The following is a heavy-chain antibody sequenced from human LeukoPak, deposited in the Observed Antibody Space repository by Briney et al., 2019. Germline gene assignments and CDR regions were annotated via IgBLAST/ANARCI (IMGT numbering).Heavy chain of an antibody. Sequence: PSETLSLTCTVSGGSISSYYWSWIRQPAGKGLEWIGRIYTSGSTNYNPSLKSRVTMSVDTSKNQFSLKLSSVTAADTAAYYCARDGASSGYYAIDAFDIWGQGTMVTVSS. V-gene: IGHV4-4*07. CDR2: IYTSGST. CDR1: GGSISSYY. J-gene: IGHJ3*02. D-gene: IGHD3-22*01. CDR3: ARDGASSGYYAIDAFDI.